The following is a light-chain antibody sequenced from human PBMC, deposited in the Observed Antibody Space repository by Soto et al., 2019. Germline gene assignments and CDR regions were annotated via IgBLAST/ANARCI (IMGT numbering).Light chain of an antibody. J-gene: IGLJ1*01. CDR2: EVS. Sequence: QSALTQPASVSGSPGQSTTISCTGTSSDVGSYNLVSWYQQHPGKAPKLMIYEVSKRPSGVSNRFSGSKSGNTASLTISGLQAEDEADYYCCSYAGSSTFSYVFGTGTKVTVL. CDR3: CSYAGSSTFSYV. V-gene: IGLV2-23*02. CDR1: SSDVGSYNL.